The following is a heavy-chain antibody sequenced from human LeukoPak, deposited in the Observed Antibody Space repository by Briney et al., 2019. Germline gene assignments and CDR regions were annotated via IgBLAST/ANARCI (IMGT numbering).Heavy chain of an antibody. Sequence: SETLSLTCAVSGGSISSSSSICWTWVRQPPGEGLEWIGEIYHNGATNYNPSLKSRVTMLLDKSKNQFFLKLNSVTAADTAVYYCARNGGNSDYDYWGQGTLVTVSA. J-gene: IGHJ4*02. CDR2: IYHNGAT. V-gene: IGHV4-4*02. CDR1: GGSISSSSSIC. CDR3: ARNGGNSDYDY. D-gene: IGHD4-23*01.